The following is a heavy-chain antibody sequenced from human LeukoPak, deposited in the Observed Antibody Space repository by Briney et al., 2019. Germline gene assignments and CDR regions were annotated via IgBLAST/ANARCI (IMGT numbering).Heavy chain of an antibody. J-gene: IGHJ4*02. D-gene: IGHD1-1*01. CDR3: AKTGNPATGDY. CDR2: ISGGGTT. CDR1: GFSFSYHD. Sequence: GGSLRLSCAASGFSFSYHDMSWVRQAPGKGLEWVSGISGGGTTYYADSVKGRFTISRDNSKNTLYLQMSSLRAEDTAVYYCAKTGNPATGDYWGQGTLVTVSS. V-gene: IGHV3-53*01.